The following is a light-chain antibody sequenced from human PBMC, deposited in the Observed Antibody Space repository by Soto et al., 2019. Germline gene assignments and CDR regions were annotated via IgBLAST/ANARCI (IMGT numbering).Light chain of an antibody. CDR1: QTVTSY. CDR2: AAS. V-gene: IGKV1-39*01. CDR3: QQSYRFPKT. J-gene: IGKJ1*01. Sequence: DVQMTQSPSSLSASVGDSLTLTCRASQTVTSYLNWYQQKPGKAPKLLIYAASTLQSGVPSMFSGSGSGTEFTLTIISLQPEDFATYYCQQSYRFPKTFGRGTKVEVK.